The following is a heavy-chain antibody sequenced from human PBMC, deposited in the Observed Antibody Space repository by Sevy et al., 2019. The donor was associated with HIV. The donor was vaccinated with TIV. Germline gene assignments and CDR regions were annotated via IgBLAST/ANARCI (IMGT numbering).Heavy chain of an antibody. CDR3: AKEIGIPELGYYFDY. V-gene: IGHV3-23*01. CDR2: ISGSGGST. J-gene: IGHJ4*02. D-gene: IGHD2-21*01. Sequence: GGSLRLSCAASGFTFSSYAMSWVRQAPGKGLEWVSAISGSGGSTYYADSVKGRFTISRDNSKNTLYLQMNSLKAEDTAVYYCAKEIGIPELGYYFDYWGQGTLVTVSS. CDR1: GFTFSSYA.